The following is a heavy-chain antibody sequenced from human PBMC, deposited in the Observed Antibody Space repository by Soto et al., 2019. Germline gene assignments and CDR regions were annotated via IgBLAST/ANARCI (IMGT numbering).Heavy chain of an antibody. CDR3: ARSCVSNSCHIYYYAMDV. D-gene: IGHD2-2*02. J-gene: IGHJ6*02. CDR2: INPNSGGT. Sequence: ASVKVSCKASGYTFTGYYMHWVRQAPGQGLEWMGWINPNSGGTNYAQKFQGRVTMTRDTSISTAYMELSRLRSDDTAVYYCARSCVSNSCHIYYYAMDVWGQGTTVTVSS. CDR1: GYTFTGYY. V-gene: IGHV1-2*02.